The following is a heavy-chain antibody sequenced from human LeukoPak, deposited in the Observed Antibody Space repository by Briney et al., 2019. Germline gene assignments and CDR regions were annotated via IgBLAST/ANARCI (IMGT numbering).Heavy chain of an antibody. D-gene: IGHD5-24*01. V-gene: IGHV4-34*01. Sequence: SETLSLTCAVYGGSFSGYFWTWIRQPPGKRLEWIGEINHSGSANNNPSLRSRVTVSVDTSKNQFSLRLTSVTAADTAVYYCARDWGMATTNWGYWSQGTLVTVSS. J-gene: IGHJ4*02. CDR2: INHSGSA. CDR3: ARDWGMATTNWGY. CDR1: GGSFSGYF.